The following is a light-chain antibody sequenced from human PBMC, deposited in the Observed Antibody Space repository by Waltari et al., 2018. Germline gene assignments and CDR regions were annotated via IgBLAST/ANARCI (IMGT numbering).Light chain of an antibody. CDR3: CSYAGSSTWV. CDR2: EGS. Sequence: SALTQHASVSRSPGQSNTISCTGTSSDGGRHNIVSWYQQHPGKAPKLMIYEGSKRPSGVSNRFSGSKSGNTASLTISGLQAEDEADYYCCSYAGSSTWVFGGGTKLTVL. V-gene: IGLV2-23*01. J-gene: IGLJ2*01. CDR1: SSDGGRHNI.